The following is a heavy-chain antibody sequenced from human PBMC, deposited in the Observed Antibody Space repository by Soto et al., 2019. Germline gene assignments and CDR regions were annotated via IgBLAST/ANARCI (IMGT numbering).Heavy chain of an antibody. CDR2: IIPIFGIA. J-gene: IGHJ6*03. Sequence: ASVKVSCKASGGTFSSYAISWVRQAPGQGLEWMGGIIPIFGIANYAQKFQGRVTITADKSTSTAYMELSSLRSEDTAVYYCARVVVPAAILWGVGYYYYMDVWGKGTTVTVSS. CDR1: GGTFSSYA. V-gene: IGHV1-69*10. D-gene: IGHD2-2*01. CDR3: ARVVVPAAILWGVGYYYYMDV.